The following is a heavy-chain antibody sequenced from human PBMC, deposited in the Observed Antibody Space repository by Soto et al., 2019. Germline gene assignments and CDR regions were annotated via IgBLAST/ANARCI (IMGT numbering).Heavy chain of an antibody. Sequence: PEGSLRRYCAVSGFTFSSYKNNWVLQAPRKGLEWVSSISSSSSYIYYADSVKGRFTISRDNAKNSLYLQMSSLRAEDTAVYYCARDTSRVLRYYHGMDIWGQGTTVTV. V-gene: IGHV3-21*01. J-gene: IGHJ6*02. D-gene: IGHD4-17*01. CDR3: ARDTSRVLRYYHGMDI. CDR2: ISSSSSYI. CDR1: GFTFSSYK.